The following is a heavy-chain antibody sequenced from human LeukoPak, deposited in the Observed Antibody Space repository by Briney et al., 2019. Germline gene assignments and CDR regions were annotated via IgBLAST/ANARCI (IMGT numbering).Heavy chain of an antibody. J-gene: IGHJ6*02. V-gene: IGHV3-30*04. CDR1: GVTFRNFP. CDR3: ARGGAVVVAASHYYGMDV. Sequence: GGSLRLSCAASGVTFRNFPMHWVRQAPGKGLDWVALISSDGNKKYYADSVKDRFTISRDNSNNVLYLQMNRLRGEDTAVYYCARGGAVVVAASHYYGMDVWGQGTTVTVS. D-gene: IGHD2-15*01. CDR2: ISSDGNKK.